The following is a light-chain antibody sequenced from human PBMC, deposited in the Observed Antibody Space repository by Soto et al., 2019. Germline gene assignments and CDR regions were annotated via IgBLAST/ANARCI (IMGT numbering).Light chain of an antibody. V-gene: IGKV2-28*01. Sequence: ENVLTQSQLTPPVTPGETASSACRSSESFRHSNGYNYWDLYLQKPGPSPQLLIYLCSNRASGVPDRFRGSASGTDFTLKISGVEAEDVGVYYCMQALQTPPTFGQGTRLEIK. CDR3: MQALQTPPT. CDR1: ESFRHSNGYNY. J-gene: IGKJ5*01. CDR2: LCS.